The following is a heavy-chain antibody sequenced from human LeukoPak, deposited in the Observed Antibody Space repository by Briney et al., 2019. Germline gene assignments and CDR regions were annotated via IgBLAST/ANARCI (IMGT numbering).Heavy chain of an antibody. Sequence: SGGSLRLSCVASGFTFSSYGMHWVRQAPGEGLEWVAVISDDGSKKYYVDSVKGRFTTSRDNSKNTLDLQMNSLRAEDTAVYYCANDGQGLTYYFDYWGQGTLVTVSS. CDR2: ISDDGSKK. D-gene: IGHD3-16*01. V-gene: IGHV3-30*18. CDR3: ANDGQGLTYYFDY. CDR1: GFTFSSYG. J-gene: IGHJ4*02.